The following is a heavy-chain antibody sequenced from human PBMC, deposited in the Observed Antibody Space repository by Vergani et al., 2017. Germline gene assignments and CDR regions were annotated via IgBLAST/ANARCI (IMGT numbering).Heavy chain of an antibody. D-gene: IGHD1-26*01. CDR1: GFTFSSYA. Sequence: EVQLLESGGGLVQPGGSLRLSCAASGFTFSSYAMSWVRQAPGKGLEWVSAISGRGGSTYYADSVKGRLTISRDNSKNTLYLQMNSLRAEDTAGYYCATXQKDSGSDYPYYYYYMDVWGKGTTVTVSS. CDR2: ISGRGGST. V-gene: IGHV3-23*01. CDR3: ATXQKDSGSDYPYYYYYMDV. J-gene: IGHJ6*03.